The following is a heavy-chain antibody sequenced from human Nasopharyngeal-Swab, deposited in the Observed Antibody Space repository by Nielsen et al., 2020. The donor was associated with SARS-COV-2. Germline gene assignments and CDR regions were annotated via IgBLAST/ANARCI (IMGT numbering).Heavy chain of an antibody. CDR3: ATSNFLDD. Sequence: GESLKISCAASGFTFSNSVMNWVRQTPEKGLEWVSTISVGSGDATYYADSVKGRFTVSRDNSRNTLYLQMNSLRSDDTAIYYCATSNFLDDWGQGTLVTVSS. CDR2: ISVGSGDAT. CDR1: GFTFSNSV. J-gene: IGHJ4*02. D-gene: IGHD1-1*01. V-gene: IGHV3-23*01.